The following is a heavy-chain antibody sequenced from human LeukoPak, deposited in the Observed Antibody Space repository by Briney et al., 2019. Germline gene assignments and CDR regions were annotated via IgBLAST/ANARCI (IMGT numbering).Heavy chain of an antibody. CDR3: ARAYYGSGSYYNLGLWGFDY. CDR2: IYHSGST. J-gene: IGHJ4*02. Sequence: PSGTLSLTCAVSGGSISSSNWWSWVRQPPGKGLEWIGEIYHSGSTNYNPSLKSRVTISVDKSKNQFSLKLSSVTAADTAVYYCARAYYGSGSYYNLGLWGFDYWGQGTLVTVSS. V-gene: IGHV4-4*02. D-gene: IGHD3-10*01. CDR1: GGSISSSNW.